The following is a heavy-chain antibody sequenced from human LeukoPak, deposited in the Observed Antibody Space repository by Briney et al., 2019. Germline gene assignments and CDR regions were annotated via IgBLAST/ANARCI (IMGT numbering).Heavy chain of an antibody. CDR3: AGHLTPYYYDSSAPRWGKQNWFDP. CDR2: IYTSGST. CDR1: GGSISSYY. V-gene: IGHV4-4*07. Sequence: SETLSLTCTVSGGSISSYYWSWIRQPAGKGLEWIGRIYTSGSTNYNPSLKSRVTMSVDTSKNQFSLKLSSVTAADTAVYYCAGHLTPYYYDSSAPRWGKQNWFDPWGQGTLVTVSS. J-gene: IGHJ5*02. D-gene: IGHD3-22*01.